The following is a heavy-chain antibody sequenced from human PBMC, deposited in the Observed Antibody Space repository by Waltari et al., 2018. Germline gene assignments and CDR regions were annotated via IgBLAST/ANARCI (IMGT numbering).Heavy chain of an antibody. CDR2: LYHSGST. V-gene: IGHV4-4*02. J-gene: IGHJ6*02. Sequence: QVQLQESGPGLVKPSGTLSLTCAVSGGSISSSNWWSWVRQPPGKGLEWIGELYHSGSTNYNPSIKSRVTISVDKSKNQFSLKLSSGTAADTAVYYCARGNYDFWSGYYRDYYYGMDVWGQGTTVTVSS. CDR1: GGSISSSNW. CDR3: ARGNYDFWSGYYRDYYYGMDV. D-gene: IGHD3-3*01.